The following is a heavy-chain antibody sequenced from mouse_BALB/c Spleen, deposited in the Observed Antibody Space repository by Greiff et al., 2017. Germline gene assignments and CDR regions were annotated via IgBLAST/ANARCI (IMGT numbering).Heavy chain of an antibody. CDR1: GFTFSDYY. CDR2: ISDGGSYT. Sequence: EVQGVESGGGLVKPGGSLKLSCAASGFTFSDYYMYWVRQTPEKRLEWVATISDGGSYTYYPDSVKGRFTISRDNAKNNLYLQMSSLKSEDTAMYYCARVYYDYDGRPYYYAMDYWGQGTSVTVSS. D-gene: IGHD2-4*01. V-gene: IGHV5-4*02. J-gene: IGHJ4*01. CDR3: ARVYYDYDGRPYYYAMDY.